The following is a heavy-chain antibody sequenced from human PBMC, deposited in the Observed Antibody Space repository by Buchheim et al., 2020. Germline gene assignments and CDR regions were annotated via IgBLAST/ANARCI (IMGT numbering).Heavy chain of an antibody. J-gene: IGHJ6*02. CDR3: WRWSPGYYYYGMDV. CDR2: IKQDGSEK. V-gene: IGHV3-7*01. D-gene: IGHD6-13*01. Sequence: EVQLVESGGGLVQPGGSLRLSCAASGFTFSSYWMSWVRQAPGKGLEWVANIKQDGSEKYYVDSVKGRFTISRDNAKHSLYLQMNSLRAEDTAVYYCWRWSPGYYYYGMDVWGQGTT. CDR1: GFTFSSYW.